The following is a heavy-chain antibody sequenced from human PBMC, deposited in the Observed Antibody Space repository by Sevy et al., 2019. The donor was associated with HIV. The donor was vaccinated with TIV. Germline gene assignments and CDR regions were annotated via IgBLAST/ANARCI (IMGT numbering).Heavy chain of an antibody. CDR2: FDPEDDEK. CDR3: ATTKDYYDSSCYPFDY. Sequence: ASVKVSCKVSGYTLTELSVHWVRQAPGKGLEWMATFDPEDDEKIYAQKFQGRVTMTEDKSTDTAYMELSSLGPDETALYYCATTKDYYDSSCYPFDYWGQGTLVTVSS. D-gene: IGHD3-22*01. V-gene: IGHV1-24*01. CDR1: GYTLTELS. J-gene: IGHJ4*02.